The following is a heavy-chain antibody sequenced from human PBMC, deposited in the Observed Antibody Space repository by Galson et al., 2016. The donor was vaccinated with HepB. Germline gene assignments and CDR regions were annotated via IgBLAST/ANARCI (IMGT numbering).Heavy chain of an antibody. V-gene: IGHV3-48*04. CDR2: ISSTSKTI. J-gene: IGHJ4*02. CDR1: GFTFSIYS. Sequence: SLRLSCAASGFTFSIYSMNWVRQAPGKGLEWVSYISSTSKTIYYADSVKGRSTISRDNAKNSLYLQINSLRAEDTALYYCARDLVDWGFDYWGQGTLVTVSS. CDR3: ARDLVDWGFDY. D-gene: IGHD3-9*01.